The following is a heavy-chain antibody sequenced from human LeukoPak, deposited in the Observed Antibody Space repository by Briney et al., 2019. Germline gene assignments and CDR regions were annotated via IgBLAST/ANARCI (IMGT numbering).Heavy chain of an antibody. CDR2: ISSSSSYI. J-gene: IGHJ4*02. CDR1: GFTFSSYS. D-gene: IGHD1-26*01. CDR3: ARAIVGATAPGY. Sequence: PGGSLSLSCAASGFTFSSYSMNWVRQAPGKGLEWVSSISSSSSYIYYADSVKGRFTISRDNAKSSLYLQMNSLRAEDTAVYYCARAIVGATAPGYWGQGTLVTVSS. V-gene: IGHV3-21*01.